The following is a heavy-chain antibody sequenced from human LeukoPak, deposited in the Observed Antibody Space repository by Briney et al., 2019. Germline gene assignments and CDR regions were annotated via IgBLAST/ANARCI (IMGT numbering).Heavy chain of an antibody. Sequence: GGSLRLSCAASGFTFNSYGMIWVRQAPGKGLEWVSYISSSSSTITYADSVRGRFTISRDNAENSLYLQMNSLRADDTAVYYCARETVGIDYWGQGTLVTVSS. V-gene: IGHV3-48*01. CDR2: ISSSSSTI. D-gene: IGHD4-23*01. CDR1: GFTFNSYG. CDR3: ARETVGIDY. J-gene: IGHJ4*02.